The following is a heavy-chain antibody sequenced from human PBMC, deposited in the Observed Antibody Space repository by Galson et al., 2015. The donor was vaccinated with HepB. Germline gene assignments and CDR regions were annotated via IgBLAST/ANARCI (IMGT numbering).Heavy chain of an antibody. CDR1: GFTFSLYW. CDR3: ARYGYSHGMDV. J-gene: IGHJ6*02. Sequence: SLRLSCAASGFTFSLYWMNWVRQAPGKGLEWVANIKQDGSEKYYVDSVKGRFTISRDNARNSLYLQMNSLRAEDTAVYYCARYGYSHGMDVWGQGTTVTVS. CDR2: IKQDGSEK. D-gene: IGHD2-8*01. V-gene: IGHV3-7*03.